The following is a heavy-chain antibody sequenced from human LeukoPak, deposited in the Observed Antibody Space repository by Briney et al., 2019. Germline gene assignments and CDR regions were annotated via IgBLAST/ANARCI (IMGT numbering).Heavy chain of an antibody. CDR2: INPNSGGT. CDR1: GYTFTGYH. V-gene: IGHV1-2*02. Sequence: ASVKVSCKASGYTFTGYHMHWVRQAPGQGLEWMEWINPNSGGTNYAQKFQGRVTMTRDTSISTAYMELSRLRSDDTAVYYCARDFVYYYDSSGYYSWGQGTLVTVSS. D-gene: IGHD3-22*01. J-gene: IGHJ4*02. CDR3: ARDFVYYYDSSGYYS.